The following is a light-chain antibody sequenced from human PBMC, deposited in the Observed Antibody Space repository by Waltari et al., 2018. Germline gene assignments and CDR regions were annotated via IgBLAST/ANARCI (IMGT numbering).Light chain of an antibody. CDR3: QSGDSSGTSWV. CDR2: KDT. J-gene: IGLJ3*02. Sequence: YELKHPPSVSVSPGQTARITCSGDAFPNQYASWCQQKPGQAPVVIKYKDTERPSGIPERFSGSSSGTTVTLTISGVQAEDAADYHCQSGDSSGTSWVFGGGTKLTVL. CDR1: AFPNQY. V-gene: IGLV3-25*03.